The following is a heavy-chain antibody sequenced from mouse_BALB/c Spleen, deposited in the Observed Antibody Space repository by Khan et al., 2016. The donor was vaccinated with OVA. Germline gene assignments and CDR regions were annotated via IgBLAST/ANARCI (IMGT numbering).Heavy chain of an antibody. V-gene: IGHV9-2-1*01. CDR1: GYTFTDYS. Sequence: QIQLVQSGPELKKPGETVKISCKASGYTFTDYSMHWVKQAPGKGLKWMGWINTETGEPTYADDFKGRFAFSLETSASTAFLQINNLKNEDTATYFCARGGSAWFAYWGQGTLVTVSA. CDR3: ARGGSAWFAY. J-gene: IGHJ3*01. CDR2: INTETGEP.